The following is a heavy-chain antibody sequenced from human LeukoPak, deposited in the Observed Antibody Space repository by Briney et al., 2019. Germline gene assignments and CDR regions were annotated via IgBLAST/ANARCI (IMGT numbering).Heavy chain of an antibody. Sequence: GGSLRFSCAASGFTFSSYSMNWVRQAPGKGLEWVSSISSSSSYIYYADSVKGRFTISRDNAKNSLYLQMNSLRAEDTAVYYCARGKVGATIYFDYWGQGTLVTVSS. J-gene: IGHJ4*02. CDR3: ARGKVGATIYFDY. CDR1: GFTFSSYS. CDR2: ISSSSSYI. D-gene: IGHD1-26*01. V-gene: IGHV3-21*01.